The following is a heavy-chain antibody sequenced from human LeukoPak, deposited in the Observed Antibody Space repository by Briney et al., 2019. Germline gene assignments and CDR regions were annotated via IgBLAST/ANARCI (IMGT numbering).Heavy chain of an antibody. CDR2: MNHSGST. D-gene: IGHD6-13*01. Sequence: SQTLSLTCAVYAGSFSGYYCRWIRHPPGKGLEWIGEMNHSGSTTYNPTLKSRATISLDTSKNQFSLKLSSVTAADTAVYYCARGIAAAEDYYYYYMDVWGKGTTVTISS. CDR3: ARGIAAAEDYYYYYMDV. V-gene: IGHV4-34*01. J-gene: IGHJ6*03. CDR1: AGSFSGYY.